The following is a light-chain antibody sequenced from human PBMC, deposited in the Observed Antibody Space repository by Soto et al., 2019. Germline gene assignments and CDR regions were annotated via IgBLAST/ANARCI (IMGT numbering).Light chain of an antibody. CDR3: SLYTSENTYV. V-gene: IGLV2-14*02. Sequence: QSALTQPASVSGPPGQSIVISCNGSSSDVGSYDLVSWYLQYPGKAPKVIIFEGTKRPSGVPDRFSGSKSGNTASLTISGLQAADEVDYYCSLYTSENTYVFGTGTKVTVL. CDR1: SSDVGSYDL. CDR2: EGT. J-gene: IGLJ1*01.